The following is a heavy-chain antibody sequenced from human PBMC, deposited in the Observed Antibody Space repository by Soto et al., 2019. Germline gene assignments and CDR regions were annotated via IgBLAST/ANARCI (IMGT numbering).Heavy chain of an antibody. CDR3: ARDPGYCTNGVCPIFDF. CDR1: CDSVTNYF. J-gene: IGHJ4*02. Sequence: SETLSLTCTFSCDSVTNYFWSWMRQPPGKGLEWIGHMYHGGRTNYSPSLKSRVTMSLDSSKNQFSLNLSSVTAADAAVYFCARDPGYCTNGVCPIFDFWGQGVLVTVSS. D-gene: IGHD2-8*01. CDR2: MYHGGRT. V-gene: IGHV4-59*02.